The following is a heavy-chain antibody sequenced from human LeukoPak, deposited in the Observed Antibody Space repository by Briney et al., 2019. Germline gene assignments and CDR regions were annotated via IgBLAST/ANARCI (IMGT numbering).Heavy chain of an antibody. Sequence: GSLRLSCAASGFTFSSYGMHWVRQAPGKGLEWVAVISYDGSNKYYADSVKGRFTISRDNSKNTLYLQMNSLRAEDTAVYYCASAPLGSTRPWGQGTLVTVSS. J-gene: IGHJ5*02. D-gene: IGHD1-26*01. CDR3: ASAPLGSTRP. V-gene: IGHV3-30*03. CDR1: GFTFSSYG. CDR2: ISYDGSNK.